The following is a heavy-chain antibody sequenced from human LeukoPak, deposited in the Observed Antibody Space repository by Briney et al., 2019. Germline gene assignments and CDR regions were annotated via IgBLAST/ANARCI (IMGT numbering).Heavy chain of an antibody. CDR1: GGSASSGGFY. Sequence: PSESLSLTCSVSGGSASSGGFYRAWIRQPPGRGLEWFGYICYSGSTEYNPSLRSRVSISADASKTHLSLMLSSVTAADTAVYYCAREIVGVNYFDEWGQGMLVTVSS. J-gene: IGHJ4*02. V-gene: IGHV4-61*03. CDR2: ICYSGST. CDR3: AREIVGVNYFDE. D-gene: IGHD1-26*01.